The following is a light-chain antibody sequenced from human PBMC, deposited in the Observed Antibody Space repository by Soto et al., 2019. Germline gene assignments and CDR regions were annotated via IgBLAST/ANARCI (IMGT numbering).Light chain of an antibody. CDR3: SSYTGTSTLV. J-gene: IGLJ3*02. CDR2: EVS. Sequence: QSVLTQPASVSGSPGQSITISCTGTSSDVGSYNLVSWYQQHPGKAPKLMISEVSNRPSGVSNRFSGSKSGNTASLTISGLQAEDEADYYCSSYTGTSTLVFGGGTKLTVL. V-gene: IGLV2-14*02. CDR1: SSDVGSYNL.